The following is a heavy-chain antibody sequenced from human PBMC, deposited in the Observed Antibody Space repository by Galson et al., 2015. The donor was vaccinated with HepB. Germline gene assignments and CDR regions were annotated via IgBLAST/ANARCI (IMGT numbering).Heavy chain of an antibody. CDR1: GGSITNYH. D-gene: IGHD3-3*01. CDR3: ARLYYDPSLVPDEKNWFDP. CDR2: IYNSATT. V-gene: IGHV4-59*01. Sequence: ETLSLTCTVSGGSITNYHWTWIRQPPGEGLQLIGHIYNSATTNYNPSLKSRVTISLDMSKNQFSLKLTSVTAADTAVYYCARLYYDPSLVPDEKNWFDPWGQGTLVAVSS. J-gene: IGHJ5*02.